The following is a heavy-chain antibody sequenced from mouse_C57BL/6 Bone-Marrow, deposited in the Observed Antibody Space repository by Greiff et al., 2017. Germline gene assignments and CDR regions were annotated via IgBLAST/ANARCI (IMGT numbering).Heavy chain of an antibody. CDR3: VGVGDWAFDY. CDR2: LRSKSSNFAT. J-gene: IGHJ2*01. D-gene: IGHD4-1*01. V-gene: IGHV10-3*01. CDR1: GFTFNTYA. Sequence: EVQLVESGGGLVQPKGSLKLSCAASGFTFNTYAMHWVRQAPGKGLEWVARLRSKSSNFATYYADSVKDRFTFSRDDSQSMLYLQMNNLKTEDTAMYYCVGVGDWAFDYWGQGTTLTVSA.